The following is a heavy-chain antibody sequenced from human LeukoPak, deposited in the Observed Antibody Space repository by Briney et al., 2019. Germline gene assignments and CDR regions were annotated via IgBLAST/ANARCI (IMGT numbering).Heavy chain of an antibody. CDR3: AREATYGSGTYFGPDS. CDR2: IKEDGSEK. J-gene: IGHJ5*01. Sequence: GGSVRLSCAASGFAFTTYWMTSVRQAPGKGLEWVANIKEDGSEKYYVHSVKGGFSLSRDTAKNSLYLQIDSLRAEDTAVYYCAREATYGSGTYFGPDSWGQGTLFTVSS. CDR1: GFAFTTYW. V-gene: IGHV3-7*04. D-gene: IGHD3-10*01.